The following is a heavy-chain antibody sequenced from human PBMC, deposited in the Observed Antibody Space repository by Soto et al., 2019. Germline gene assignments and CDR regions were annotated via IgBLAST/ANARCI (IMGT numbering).Heavy chain of an antibody. J-gene: IGHJ6*02. CDR2: IKTSAGGGAT. V-gene: IGHV3-15*07. D-gene: IGHD2-15*01. CDR1: GFSFNEAW. CDR3: NTGSVEGI. Sequence: EVQLVESAGGLVKPGGSLRLSCVASGFSFNEAWMNWVRQAPGQGLEWVGRIKTSAGGGATNYAAPVQGRFTISRDDSKNTLYLHMNSLRTEDTAIYYCNTGSVEGIWGQGTTVIGSS.